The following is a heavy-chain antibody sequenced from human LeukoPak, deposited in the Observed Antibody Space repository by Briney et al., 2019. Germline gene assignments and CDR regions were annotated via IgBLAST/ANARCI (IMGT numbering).Heavy chain of an antibody. V-gene: IGHV3-43*01. D-gene: IGHD3-3*01. CDR1: GFTFDDYT. CDR2: ISWDGGTT. Sequence: GGSLRLSCAASGFTFDDYTMHWVRQAPGKGLEWVSLISWDGGTTYYADSVKGRFTTSRDNSKNSLYLQMNSLRSEDTALYYCAKGLSSGFVYVGMDVWGKGTTVTVSS. CDR3: AKGLSSGFVYVGMDV. J-gene: IGHJ6*04.